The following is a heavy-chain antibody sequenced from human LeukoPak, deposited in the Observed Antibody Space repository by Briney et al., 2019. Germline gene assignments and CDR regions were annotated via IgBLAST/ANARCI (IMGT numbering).Heavy chain of an antibody. CDR3: ARDMDGVTGGAFDI. V-gene: IGHV1-69*13. CDR1: GGTFSSYA. CDR2: IIPIFGTA. D-gene: IGHD1-1*01. Sequence: ASAKVSCKASGGTFSSYAISWVRQAPGQGLEWMGGIIPIFGTANYAQKFQGRVTITADESTSTAYMELSSLRSEDTAVYYCARDMDGVTGGAFDIWGQGTMVTVSS. J-gene: IGHJ3*02.